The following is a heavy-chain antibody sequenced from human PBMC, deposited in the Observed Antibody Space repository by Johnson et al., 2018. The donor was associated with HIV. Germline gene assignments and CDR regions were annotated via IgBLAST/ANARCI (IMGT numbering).Heavy chain of an antibody. J-gene: IGHJ3*02. Sequence: QVQLVESGGGLVQPGGSLRLSCAASGFTFSSYAMSWVRQAPGKGLEWVAVISYDGSNKYYADSVKGRFTISRDNAKNSLYLQMNSLRAEDTAVYYCATSFRVTDAFDIWGQGTMVTVSS. CDR2: ISYDGSNK. D-gene: IGHD3-16*01. CDR3: ATSFRVTDAFDI. V-gene: IGHV3-30-3*01. CDR1: GFTFSSYA.